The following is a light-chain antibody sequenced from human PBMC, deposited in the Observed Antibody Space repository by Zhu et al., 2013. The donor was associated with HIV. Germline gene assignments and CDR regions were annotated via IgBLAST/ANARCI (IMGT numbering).Light chain of an antibody. V-gene: IGKV1-12*01. CDR3: QQANSLLPTYT. CDR2: AAS. CDR1: QGISNY. J-gene: IGKJ2*01. Sequence: DIQMTQSPSSLSASVGDRVTITCRASQGISNYLAWYQQKPGKAPNLLIYAASTLHSGVPSRFSGSGSGTDFTLTISSLQPEDFATYYCQQANSLLPTYTFGQGTKLEIK.